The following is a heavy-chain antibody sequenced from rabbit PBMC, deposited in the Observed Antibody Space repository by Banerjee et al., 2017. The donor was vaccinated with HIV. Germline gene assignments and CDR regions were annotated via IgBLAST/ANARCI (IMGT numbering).Heavy chain of an antibody. CDR1: GFSFSSSYY. CDR2: IYTGSSGST. V-gene: IGHV1S45*01. D-gene: IGHD6-1*01. CDR3: ARDLTSAGYGAFPL. Sequence: QEQLEESGGDLVKPGASLTLTCTASGFSFSSSYYMCWVRQAPGKGLEWIGCIYTGSSGSTWYASWAKGRFTISKTSSTTVTLQMTSLTAADTATYFCARDLTSAGYGAFPLWGPGTLVTVS. J-gene: IGHJ4*01.